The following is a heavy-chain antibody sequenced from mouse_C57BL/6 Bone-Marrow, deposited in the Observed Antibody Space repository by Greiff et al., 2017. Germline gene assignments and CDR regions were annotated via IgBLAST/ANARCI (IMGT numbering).Heavy chain of an antibody. D-gene: IGHD2-1*01. J-gene: IGHJ3*01. CDR2: IYPRSGNT. Sequence: QVQLKESGAELARPGASVKLSCKASGYTFTSYGISWVKQRTGQGLEWIGEIYPRSGNTYYNEKFKGKATLTADKSSSTAYMELRSLTSEDSAVYFWAKVILAWFAYWGQGTLVTVSA. CDR3: AKVILAWFAY. CDR1: GYTFTSYG. V-gene: IGHV1-81*01.